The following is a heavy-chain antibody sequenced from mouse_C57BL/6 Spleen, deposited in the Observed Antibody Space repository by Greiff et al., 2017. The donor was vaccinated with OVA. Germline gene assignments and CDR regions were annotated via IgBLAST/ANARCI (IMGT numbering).Heavy chain of an antibody. D-gene: IGHD2-4*01. Sequence: EVMLVESGGGLVKPGGSLKLSCAASGFTFSSYTMSWVRQTPEKRLEWVATISGGGGNTYYPDSVKGRFHISRDNDKNTQYLQMKSIRSEDTAMDNCDRRGDYGFAYWGQGTLVTVSA. CDR2: ISGGGGNT. V-gene: IGHV5-9*01. J-gene: IGHJ3*01. CDR1: GFTFSSYT. CDR3: DRRGDYGFAY.